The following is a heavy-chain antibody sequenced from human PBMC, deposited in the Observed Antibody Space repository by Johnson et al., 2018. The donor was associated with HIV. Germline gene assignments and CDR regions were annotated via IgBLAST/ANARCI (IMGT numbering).Heavy chain of an antibody. CDR3: ARGERFGGTQEAFDI. CDR2: ISSSGST. J-gene: IGHJ3*02. Sequence: EQLVESGGGLVQPGGSLRLSCAASGFTFSSYWMSWVRQAPGKGLEWVSYISSSGSTGYADSVKGRFTISRENAKNSLYLQMNSLRAGDTAVYYCARGERFGGTQEAFDIWGQGTMVTVSS. CDR1: GFTFSSYW. V-gene: IGHV3-48*01. D-gene: IGHD3-10*01.